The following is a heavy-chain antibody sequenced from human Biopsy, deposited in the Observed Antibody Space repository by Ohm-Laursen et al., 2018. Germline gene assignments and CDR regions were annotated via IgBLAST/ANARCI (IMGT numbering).Heavy chain of an antibody. D-gene: IGHD6-19*01. Sequence: ASVKVSCNASGYSFTSYYMHWVRQAPGQGLEWMGMINPSGSTTSYPQIFQGRVTMTRDTSKSTVYMELSSLRFADTAVYFCARNTGWYGDLYYYDYWGQGTLVTGSS. CDR3: ARNTGWYGDLYYYDY. CDR1: GYSFTSYY. V-gene: IGHV1-46*01. J-gene: IGHJ4*02. CDR2: INPSGSTT.